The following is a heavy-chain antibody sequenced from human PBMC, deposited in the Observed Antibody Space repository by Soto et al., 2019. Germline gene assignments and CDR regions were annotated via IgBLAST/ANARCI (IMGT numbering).Heavy chain of an antibody. CDR2: TYYRSKWYN. Sequence: SRTLSLTCAISGDSVSSNSAAWNWIRQSPSRGLEWLGRTYYRSKWYNDYAVSVKSRITINPDTSKNQFSLQLNSVTPEDTAVYYCARARYCSSTSCYYYYYYMDVWGKGTTVTVSS. CDR3: ARARYCSSTSCYYYYYYMDV. J-gene: IGHJ6*03. V-gene: IGHV6-1*01. CDR1: GDSVSSNSAA. D-gene: IGHD2-2*01.